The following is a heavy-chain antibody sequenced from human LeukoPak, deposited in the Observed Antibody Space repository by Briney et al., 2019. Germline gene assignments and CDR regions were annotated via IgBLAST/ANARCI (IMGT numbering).Heavy chain of an antibody. CDR2: ISYDGSNK. J-gene: IGHJ3*02. Sequence: PGGSLRLSCAASGFTFSSYAMHWVRQAPGKGLEWVAVISYDGSNKYCADSVKGRFTISRDNSKNTLYLQMNSLRAEDTAVYYCATNYDFPDSWGQGTMVTVSS. D-gene: IGHD3-3*01. CDR3: ATNYDFPDS. CDR1: GFTFSSYA. V-gene: IGHV3-30*01.